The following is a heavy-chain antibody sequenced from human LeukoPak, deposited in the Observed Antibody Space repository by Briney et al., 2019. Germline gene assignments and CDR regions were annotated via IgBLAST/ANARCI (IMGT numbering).Heavy chain of an antibody. J-gene: IGHJ5*02. V-gene: IGHV1-8*01. D-gene: IGHD1-26*01. CDR1: GYTFTSYD. Sequence: ASVKVSCKASGYTFTSYDINWVRQATGQGLEWMGWMNPNSGNTGYAQKFQGRVTMTRNTSISTAYMELSSLRSEDTAVYYCARSLGVGARGINWFDPWGQGTLVTVSS. CDR2: MNPNSGNT. CDR3: ARSLGVGARGINWFDP.